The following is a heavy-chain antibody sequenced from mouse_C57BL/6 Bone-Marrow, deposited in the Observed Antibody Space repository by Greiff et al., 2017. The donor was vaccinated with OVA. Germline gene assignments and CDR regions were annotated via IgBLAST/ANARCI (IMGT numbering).Heavy chain of an antibody. V-gene: IGHV1-15*01. CDR1: GYTFTDYE. J-gene: IGHJ1*03. CDR3: TDDYDDGSCV. D-gene: IGHD2-4*01. CDR2: IDPETGGT. Sequence: VQLQQSGAELVRPGASVTLSCKASGYTFTDYEMHWVKQTPVHGLEWIGAIDPETGGTAYNQKFKGKAILTADKSSSTAYMELRSLTSEDSAVYYCTDDYDDGSCVWGTGTTVTVSS.